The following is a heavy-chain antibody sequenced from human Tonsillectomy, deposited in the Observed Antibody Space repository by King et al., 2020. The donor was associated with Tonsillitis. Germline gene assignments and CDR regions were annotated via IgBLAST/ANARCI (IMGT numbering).Heavy chain of an antibody. CDR3: ARSELLGTTTFDY. J-gene: IGHJ4*02. CDR2: IYYSGNT. V-gene: IGHV4-59*13. CDR1: GGSISSDY. Sequence: VQLQESGPGLVKPSETLSLTCTVSGGSISSDYWSWIRLTPGRGLEWIGYIYYSGNTKSKPSLKSRVTISADSSKNQFSLKLSSVTAADTAVYYCARSELLGTTTFDYWGQGTLVTVSS. D-gene: IGHD1-26*01.